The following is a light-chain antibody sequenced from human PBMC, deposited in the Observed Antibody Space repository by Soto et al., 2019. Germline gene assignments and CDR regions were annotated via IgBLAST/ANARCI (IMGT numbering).Light chain of an antibody. Sequence: DIQMSQSPSSLSASIGDRITITCRASQSISTYLNWYQQKPGKAPRLLIYGASTLQNGVPSRFSGSGSATDYTLPISSLQPEDFATFYCQPSFITPPLTCGGGPTVEMK. CDR2: GAS. CDR1: QSISTY. J-gene: IGKJ4*01. V-gene: IGKV1-39*01. CDR3: QPSFITPPLT.